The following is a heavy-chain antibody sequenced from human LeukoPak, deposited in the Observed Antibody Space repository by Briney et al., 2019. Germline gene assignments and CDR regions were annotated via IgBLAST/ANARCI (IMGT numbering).Heavy chain of an antibody. J-gene: IGHJ3*02. CDR3: AREALEWSPPDI. V-gene: IGHV1-69*13. Sequence: ASVKVSCKASGGTFSSYAISWVRQAPGQGLEWMGGIIPIFGTANYAQKFQGRVTITADESTSTAYMELSSLRSEDTAVYYCAREALEWSPPDIWGQGTTVTVSS. CDR2: IIPIFGTA. D-gene: IGHD3-3*01. CDR1: GGTFSSYA.